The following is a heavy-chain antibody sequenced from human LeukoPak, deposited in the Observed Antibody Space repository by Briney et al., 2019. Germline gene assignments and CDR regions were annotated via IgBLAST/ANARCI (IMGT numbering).Heavy chain of an antibody. D-gene: IGHD3-3*01. V-gene: IGHV4-34*01. CDR2: INHSGST. CDR3: ASLQWLGQVDY. J-gene: IGHJ4*02. Sequence: SETLSLTCAVYGGSFSGYYWSWIRQPLGKGLEWIGEINHSGSTNYNPSLKGRGTISVDTSKNQFSLKLSSVTAADTAVYYCASLQWLGQVDYWGQGTLVTVSS. CDR1: GGSFSGYY.